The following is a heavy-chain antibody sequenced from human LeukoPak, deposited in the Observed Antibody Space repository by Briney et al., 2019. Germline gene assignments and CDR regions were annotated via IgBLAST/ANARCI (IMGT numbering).Heavy chain of an antibody. CDR3: ASLLWFGEMGWFDP. V-gene: IGHV4-39*01. J-gene: IGHJ5*02. D-gene: IGHD3-10*01. Sequence: SETLSLTCTVSGGSISSSSYYWSWIRQPPGKGLEWIGEINHSGSTNYNPSLKSRVTISVDTSKNQFSLKLSSVTAADTAVYYCASLLWFGEMGWFDPWGQGTLVTVSS. CDR1: GGSISSSSYY. CDR2: INHSGST.